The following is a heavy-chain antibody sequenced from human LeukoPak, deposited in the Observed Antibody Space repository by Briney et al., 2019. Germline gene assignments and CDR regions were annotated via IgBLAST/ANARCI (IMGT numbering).Heavy chain of an antibody. CDR2: ISAYNGNT. Sequence: GASVKVSCKASGYSFTGYFMQWVRQAPGQGLEWMGWISAYNGNTNYAQKLQGRVTMTTDTSTSTAYMELRSLRSDDTAVYYCARPMVRSLYYYGMDVWGKGTTVTVSS. CDR1: GYSFTGYF. CDR3: ARPMVRSLYYYGMDV. J-gene: IGHJ6*04. V-gene: IGHV1-18*04. D-gene: IGHD3-10*01.